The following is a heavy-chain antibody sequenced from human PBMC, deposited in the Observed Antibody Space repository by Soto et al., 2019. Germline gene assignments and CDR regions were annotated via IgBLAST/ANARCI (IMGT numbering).Heavy chain of an antibody. CDR2: IYYSGST. V-gene: IGHV4-59*01. CDR1: GGSISSYY. CDR3: ARDRYTEGFGVVRDPYNWFDP. Sequence: SETLSLTCTVSGGSISSYYWSWIRQPPGKGLEWIGYIYYSGSTNYNPSLKSRVTISVDTSKNQFSLKLSSVTAADTAVYYCARDRYTEGFGVVRDPYNWFDPWGQGTLVTVSS. D-gene: IGHD3-3*01. J-gene: IGHJ5*02.